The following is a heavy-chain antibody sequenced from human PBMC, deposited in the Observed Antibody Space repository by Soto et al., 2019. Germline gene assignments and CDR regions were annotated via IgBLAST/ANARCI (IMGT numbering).Heavy chain of an antibody. V-gene: IGHV1-2*02. CDR3: ARPKYGETYFDP. J-gene: IGHJ4*02. CDR2: INPYSGGT. Sequence: ASVKVSCKASGYTFTDHYIHWLRQAPGQSLEWMGWINPYSGGTHFARKFQDRVTMARDMSVSTAYMELSSLKSDDTAVYYCARPKYGETYFDPWGQGTVVTVSS. D-gene: IGHD2-21*01. CDR1: GYTFTDHY.